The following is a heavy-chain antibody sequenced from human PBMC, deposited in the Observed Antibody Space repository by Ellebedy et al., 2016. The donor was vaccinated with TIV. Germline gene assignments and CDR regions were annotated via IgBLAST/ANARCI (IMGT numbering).Heavy chain of an antibody. CDR2: FYYTGST. Sequence: SETLSLXXTVSGGSISSYFWSWIRQPPEKGLEWIGHFYYTGSTNYNPSLKSRVTISGDTSENQFSLELSSVTAADTAVYYCTSWGDYGGNRHLDYWGQGTPVTVAS. V-gene: IGHV4-59*01. CDR3: TSWGDYGGNRHLDY. J-gene: IGHJ4*02. D-gene: IGHD4-23*01. CDR1: GGSISSYF.